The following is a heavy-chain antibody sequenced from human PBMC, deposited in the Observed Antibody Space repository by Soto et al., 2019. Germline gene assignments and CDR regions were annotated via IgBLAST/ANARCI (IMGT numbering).Heavy chain of an antibody. CDR1: GYSFTDWY. V-gene: IGHV1-46*01. CDR2: INPSGGFT. D-gene: IGHD3-10*01. CDR3: ARDPSSLWFGELSVGFDP. Sequence: QVQLVQSGAEVKKPGASVKVSCKTSGYSFTDWYIHWVRQAPGQGLECMGIINPSGGFTTYAQKFQGIVTMTRDTSTSTVYMELSSLRSEDTAVYYCARDPSSLWFGELSVGFDPWGQGTLVTVSS. J-gene: IGHJ5*02.